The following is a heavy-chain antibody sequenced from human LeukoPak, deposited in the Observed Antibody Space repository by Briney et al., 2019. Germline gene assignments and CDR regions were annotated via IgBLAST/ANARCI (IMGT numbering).Heavy chain of an antibody. CDR2: IRYAGSII. Sequence: GGSLRLSCAASGFTFSSYSMNWVRQAPGKGLEWVAFIRYAGSIIYYADSVKGRFTISRDNSKNTLYLQMDSLRAEDTAVYYCAKALGSALVRGVMDYWGQGTPVTVSS. J-gene: IGHJ4*02. V-gene: IGHV3-30*02. CDR3: AKALGSALVRGVMDY. CDR1: GFTFSSYS. D-gene: IGHD3-10*01.